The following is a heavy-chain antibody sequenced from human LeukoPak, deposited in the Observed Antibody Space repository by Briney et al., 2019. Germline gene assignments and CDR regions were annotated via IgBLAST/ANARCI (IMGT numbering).Heavy chain of an antibody. D-gene: IGHD3-3*01. CDR1: GFTFDDYA. V-gene: IGHV3-23*01. Sequence: GGSLRLSCAASGFTFDDYAMHWVRQAPGKGLEWVSAISGSGGSTYYADSVKGRFTISRDNSKNTLYLQMNSLRAEDTAVYYCARGQTIFGAGGWFDPWGQGTLVTVSS. CDR3: ARGQTIFGAGGWFDP. J-gene: IGHJ5*02. CDR2: ISGSGGST.